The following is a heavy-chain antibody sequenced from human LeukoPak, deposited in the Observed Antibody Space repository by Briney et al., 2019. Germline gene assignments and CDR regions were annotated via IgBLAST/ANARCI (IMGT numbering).Heavy chain of an antibody. CDR1: GGSISSYY. V-gene: IGHV4-59*01. CDR3: AREDYYDSSGYYWGAFDI. Sequence: PSETLSLTCTVSGGSISSYYWSWIRQPPGKGLEWIGYIYYSGRTNYNPSLKSRVTISVDTSKNQFSLKLSSVTAADTAVYYWAREDYYDSSGYYWGAFDIWGQGTMVTVSS. J-gene: IGHJ3*02. D-gene: IGHD3-22*01. CDR2: IYYSGRT.